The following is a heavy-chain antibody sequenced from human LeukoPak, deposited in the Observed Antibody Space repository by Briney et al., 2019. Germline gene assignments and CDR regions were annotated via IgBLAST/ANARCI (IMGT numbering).Heavy chain of an antibody. D-gene: IGHD6-19*01. Sequence: SETLFLTCTVSGGSISSYYWSWIRQPPGKGLEWIGYIYYSGSTNYNPSLKSRVTISVDTSKNQFSLKLSSVTAADTAVYYCASSYSSGWYDAFDIWGQGTMVTVSS. CDR1: GGSISSYY. J-gene: IGHJ3*02. CDR2: IYYSGST. CDR3: ASSYSSGWYDAFDI. V-gene: IGHV4-59*08.